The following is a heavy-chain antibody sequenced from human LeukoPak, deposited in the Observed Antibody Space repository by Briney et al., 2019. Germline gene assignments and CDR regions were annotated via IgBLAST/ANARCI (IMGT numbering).Heavy chain of an antibody. CDR2: ISGSGGST. CDR1: GFMFSSYA. Sequence: PGGSLRLSCAASGFMFSSYAMSWVRQAPGKGLEWVSGISGSGGSTYDADSVKGRFTISRDNSKNTLYLQMNSLRAEDTAVYYCTPVRATPPTFDYWGQGTLVTVSS. D-gene: IGHD1-26*01. CDR3: TPVRATPPTFDY. V-gene: IGHV3-23*01. J-gene: IGHJ4*02.